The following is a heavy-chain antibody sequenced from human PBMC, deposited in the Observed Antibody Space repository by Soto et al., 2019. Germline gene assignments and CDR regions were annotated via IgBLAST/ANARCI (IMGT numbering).Heavy chain of an antibody. CDR2: IYYSGST. V-gene: IGHV4-61*01. D-gene: IGHD3-3*01. CDR3: AREITIFGVIIIPGWFDP. J-gene: IGHJ5*02. Sequence: SATLSLTCSVSGGSVSSDSYYWSWIRQPPGKGLEWIGYIYYSGSTKYNPSLKSRVTMSVDTSKNQFSLKLSSVTAADTAVYYCAREITIFGVIIIPGWFDPWGQGTLVTVSS. CDR1: GGSVSSDSYY.